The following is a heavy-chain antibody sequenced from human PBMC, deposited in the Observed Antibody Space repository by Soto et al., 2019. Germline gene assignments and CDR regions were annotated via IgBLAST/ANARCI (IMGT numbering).Heavy chain of an antibody. D-gene: IGHD3-10*01. CDR3: ARSKPTMVRGVTWFDP. V-gene: IGHV5-51*01. CDR1: GYTFSSYW. J-gene: IGHJ5*02. Sequence: PGESLKISCKGSGYTFSSYWIGWVRQSPEKGLEWLGIIYGGDSETRYRPSLQGQFTISADKSISTAYLQWSSLKASDTAMYYCARSKPTMVRGVTWFDPWGQGTLVTVSS. CDR2: IYGGDSET.